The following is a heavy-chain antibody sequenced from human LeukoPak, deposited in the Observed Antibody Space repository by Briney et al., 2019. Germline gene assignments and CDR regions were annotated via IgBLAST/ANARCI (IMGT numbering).Heavy chain of an antibody. CDR2: ISGSGGST. J-gene: IGHJ4*02. Sequence: GGSLRLSCAASGFTFSSYAMSWVRQAPGKGXXXXXXISGSGGSTYYADSVKGRFTISRDNSKNTLYLQMNSLRAEDTAVYYCAKIGYSTLYYFDYWGQGTLVTVSS. V-gene: IGHV3-23*01. CDR3: AKIGYSTLYYFDY. CDR1: GFTFSSYA. D-gene: IGHD6-13*01.